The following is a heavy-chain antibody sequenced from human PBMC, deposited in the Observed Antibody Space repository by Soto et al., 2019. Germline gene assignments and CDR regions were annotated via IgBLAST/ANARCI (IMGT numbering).Heavy chain of an antibody. V-gene: IGHV4-59*08. D-gene: IGHD3-3*01. J-gene: IGHJ5*02. CDR1: GGSISSYY. CDR3: ARLRDYDFWSGYPRGAFDP. Sequence: SETLSLTCTVSGGSISSYYWSWIRQPPGKGLEWIGYIYYSGSTNYNPSLKSRVTISVDTSKNQFSLKLSSVTAADTAVYYCARLRDYDFWSGYPRGAFDPWGQGTLVTVSS. CDR2: IYYSGST.